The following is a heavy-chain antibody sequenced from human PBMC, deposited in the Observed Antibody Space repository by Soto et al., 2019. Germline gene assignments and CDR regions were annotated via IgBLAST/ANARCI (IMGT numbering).Heavy chain of an antibody. J-gene: IGHJ3*02. D-gene: IGHD2-15*01. Sequence: ASVKVSCKASGYTFTSYYMHWVRQAPGQGLEWMGIINPSGGSTSYAQKFQGRVTMTRDTSTSTVYMELSSLRSEDTAVYYCAIDLGLNIPKIVGSDAFDIWGQGTMVTVS. CDR1: GYTFTSYY. CDR2: INPSGGST. CDR3: AIDLGLNIPKIVGSDAFDI. V-gene: IGHV1-46*01.